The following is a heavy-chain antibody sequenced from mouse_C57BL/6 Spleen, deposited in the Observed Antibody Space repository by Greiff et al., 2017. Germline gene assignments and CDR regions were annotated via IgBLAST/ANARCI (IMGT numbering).Heavy chain of an antibody. J-gene: IGHJ3*01. CDR2: ISSGGDYI. CDR1: GFTFSSYA. D-gene: IGHD1-1*01. V-gene: IGHV5S21*01. CDR3: ARDYYGSSYPY. Sequence: EVKVVESGAGLVKPGGSLKLSCAASGFTFSSYAMSWVRQTPEQRLEWVAYISSGGDYIYYADTVKGRFTISRDNARNTLYLQMSSLKSEDTAMYYCARDYYGSSYPYWGQGTLLTVSA.